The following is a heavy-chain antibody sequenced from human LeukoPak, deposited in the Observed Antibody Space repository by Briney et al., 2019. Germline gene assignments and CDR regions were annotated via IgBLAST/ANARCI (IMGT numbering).Heavy chain of an antibody. J-gene: IGHJ1*01. CDR1: GGSFSGYY. V-gene: IGHV4-34*01. D-gene: IGHD6-19*01. CDR2: INHSGST. CDR3: ARGYSVAGLFQH. Sequence: SETLSLTCAVYGGSFSGYYWSWIRQPPGKGLEWIGKINHSGSTNYNPSLKSRVTISVDTSKNQFSLKLSSVTAADTAVYYCARGYSVAGLFQHWGQGTLVTVSS.